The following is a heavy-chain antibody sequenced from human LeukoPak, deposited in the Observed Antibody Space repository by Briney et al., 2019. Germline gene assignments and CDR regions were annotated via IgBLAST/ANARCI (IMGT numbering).Heavy chain of an antibody. V-gene: IGHV3-33*08. Sequence: GGSLRLSCAASGFTFSTYWMAWVRQAPGKGLEWVAVISYDGSNKYYRDSVKGRFTISRDNSKNTLYLQMNSLRVDDTAVYYCARESDYFYALDVWGQGTTVTVSS. CDR3: ARESDYFYALDV. J-gene: IGHJ6*02. CDR2: ISYDGSNK. CDR1: GFTFSTYW.